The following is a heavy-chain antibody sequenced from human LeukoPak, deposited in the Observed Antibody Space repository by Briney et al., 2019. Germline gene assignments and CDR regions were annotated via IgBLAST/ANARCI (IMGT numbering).Heavy chain of an antibody. V-gene: IGHV1-2*02. Sequence: ASVKVSCKASGYTFTGYYMHWVRQAPGQGLEWMGWINPNSGGTNYAQKFQGRVTMTRDTSISTAYMELSRLRSDDTAVYYCARGGDYVWGSYRDWFDPWGQGTLVTVSS. CDR2: INPNSGGT. CDR3: ARGGDYVWGSYRDWFDP. J-gene: IGHJ5*02. D-gene: IGHD3-16*02. CDR1: GYTFTGYY.